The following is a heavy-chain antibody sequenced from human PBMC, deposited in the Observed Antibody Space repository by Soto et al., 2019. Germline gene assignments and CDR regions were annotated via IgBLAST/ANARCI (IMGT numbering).Heavy chain of an antibody. Sequence: QVQLVQSGAEVRRPGSSVKVSCKASEDTFSTYAIGWVRQAPGQGLEWMGGIIPIFDTTNYAQSFRDRVTITADKSTNTVYMELSSLRFEDTAVYYCARSSRRSVYSYSGFHAWGQGTMLTVSS. V-gene: IGHV1-69*06. J-gene: IGHJ6*02. CDR3: ARSSRRSVYSYSGFHA. D-gene: IGHD3-10*01. CDR2: IIPIFDTT. CDR1: EDTFSTYA.